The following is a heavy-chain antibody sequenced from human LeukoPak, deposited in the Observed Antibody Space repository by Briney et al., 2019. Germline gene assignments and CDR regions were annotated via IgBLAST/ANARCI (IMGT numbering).Heavy chain of an antibody. CDR1: GFTVSSNY. V-gene: IGHV3-53*01. CDR2: IYSGGST. D-gene: IGHD1-1*01. Sequence: GGSLRLSCAASGFTVSSNYMSWVRQAPGKGLEWVSVIYSGGSTYYADSVKGQFTISRDNSKNTLYLQMNSLRAEDTAVYYCARPGVTGYYYMDVWGKGTTVTVSS. J-gene: IGHJ6*03. CDR3: ARPGVTGYYYMDV.